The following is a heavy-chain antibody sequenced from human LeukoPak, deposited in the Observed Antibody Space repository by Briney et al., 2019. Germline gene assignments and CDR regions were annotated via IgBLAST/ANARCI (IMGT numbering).Heavy chain of an antibody. CDR3: ARGSSDGDYYWFDP. D-gene: IGHD4-17*01. CDR1: GGSFRGYY. V-gene: IGHV4-34*01. CDR2: INHSGST. J-gene: IGHJ5*02. Sequence: PSETLSLTCAVYGGSFRGYYWSWIRQPPGKGLEWIGEINHSGSTSYNPSLKSRVTISVDTSKNQFSLKLSSVTAADTAVYYCARGSSDGDYYWFDPWGQGTLVTVSS.